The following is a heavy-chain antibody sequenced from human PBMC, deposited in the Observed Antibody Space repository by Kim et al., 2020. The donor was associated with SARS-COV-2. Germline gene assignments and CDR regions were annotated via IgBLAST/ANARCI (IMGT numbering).Heavy chain of an antibody. CDR3: ASRRYTWIWYY. Sequence: GGSLRLSCTTSGFTFFSHSMHWVRQAPGKGLVWVSRIDGNDGTTNYADSVKGRFSISRDDSKSTLYLQMNALRAEDTATYYCASRRYTWIWYYLGYGTL. V-gene: IGHV3-74*01. D-gene: IGHD1-20*01. J-gene: IGHJ4*03. CDR2: IDGNDGTT. CDR1: GFTFFSHS.